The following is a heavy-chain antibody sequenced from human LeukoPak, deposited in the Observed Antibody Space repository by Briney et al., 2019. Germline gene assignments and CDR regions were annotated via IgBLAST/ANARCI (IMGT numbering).Heavy chain of an antibody. Sequence: PSETLSLTCTVSGGSISSYYWSWIRQPPGKGLEWIGEINHSGSTNYNPSLKSRVTISVDTSKDQFSLKLSSVTAADTAVYYCARREGLTEGSHVDYWGQGTLVTVSS. J-gene: IGHJ4*02. CDR1: GGSISSYY. V-gene: IGHV4-34*01. D-gene: IGHD2-8*01. CDR3: ARREGLTEGSHVDY. CDR2: INHSGST.